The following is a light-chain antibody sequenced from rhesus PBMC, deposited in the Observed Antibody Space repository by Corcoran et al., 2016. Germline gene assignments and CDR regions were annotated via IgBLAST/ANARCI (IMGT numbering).Light chain of an antibody. CDR3: PHYYSTPYS. Sequence: DIQMTQSPSSLSASVGDRVTITCRASQGITTELAWYQPKPGDTPKLLIYEASRLQRGIPSRFSGSGSGTAFTLTLRSLQSEDFATYYCPHYYSTPYSFGQGTKVEIK. CDR1: QGITTE. V-gene: IGKV1-22*01. CDR2: EAS. J-gene: IGKJ2*01.